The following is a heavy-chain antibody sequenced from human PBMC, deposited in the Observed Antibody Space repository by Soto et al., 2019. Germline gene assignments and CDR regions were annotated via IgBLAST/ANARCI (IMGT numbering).Heavy chain of an antibody. CDR3: AIIQLWIPDAFDM. V-gene: IGHV3-23*01. Sequence: EGSLRLSCAASGFTFSSYAMSCVRQAPGKGLEWVSAISGSGGSTYYADSVKGRFTISRDNSKNTLYLQMNSMRAEDTAVYYCAIIQLWIPDAFDMWGQGIMVTVS. D-gene: IGHD5-18*01. CDR2: ISGSGGST. CDR1: GFTFSSYA. J-gene: IGHJ3*02.